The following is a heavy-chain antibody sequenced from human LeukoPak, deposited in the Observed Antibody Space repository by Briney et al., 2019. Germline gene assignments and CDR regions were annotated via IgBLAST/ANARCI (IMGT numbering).Heavy chain of an antibody. CDR1: GFXFSSYA. J-gene: IGHJ4*02. Sequence: GGSLRLSCAASGFXFSSYAMSWVRQAPGKGLECVSTISGRGGNTDYADSVKGRFTISTDNSKNTLYLQMNSLRAEDTAVYYCARVSLPGGLYGDGALDFWGQGTLVTVSS. CDR2: ISGRGGNT. V-gene: IGHV3-23*01. D-gene: IGHD4-17*01. CDR3: ARVSLPGGLYGDGALDF.